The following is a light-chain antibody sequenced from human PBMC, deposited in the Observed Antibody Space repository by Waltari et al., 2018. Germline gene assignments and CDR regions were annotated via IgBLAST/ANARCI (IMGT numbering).Light chain of an antibody. Sequence: SSELTQGPDVSVALGPTVKITCQGESLRTSYASWYQVKPGQAPLLVLFGKEKRPAGIPDRISGYSSGTTSSLTITGAQAEDEADYYCHSRKGRDNQVVFGGGTKLTVL. J-gene: IGLJ3*02. CDR3: HSRKGRDNQVV. CDR1: SLRTSY. V-gene: IGLV3-19*01. CDR2: GKE.